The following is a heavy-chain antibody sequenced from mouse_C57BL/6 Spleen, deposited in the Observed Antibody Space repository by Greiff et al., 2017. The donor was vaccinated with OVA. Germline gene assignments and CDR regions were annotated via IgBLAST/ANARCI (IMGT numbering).Heavy chain of an antibody. CDR3: ASTGY. V-gene: IGHV1-69*01. CDR1: GYTFTSYW. J-gene: IGHJ2*01. CDR2: IDPSDSYT. Sequence: QVQLQQPGAELVMPGASVKLSCKASGYTFTSYWMHWVKQRPRQGLEWIGEIDPSDSYTNYNQKFKGKSTLTVDKSSSTAYMQLSSLTSEDSAVYYCASTGYWGQGTTLTVSS.